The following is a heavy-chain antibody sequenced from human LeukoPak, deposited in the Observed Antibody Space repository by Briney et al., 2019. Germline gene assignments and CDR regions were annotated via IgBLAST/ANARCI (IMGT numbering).Heavy chain of an antibody. Sequence: ASVKVSCKTSGYTFSNYYIHWLRQAPGQGLEWMGRINPNTGGANYAQNFHGRVTMTRDTSTSTAYMDLSRLTSDDTAIYYRAITYSNNAFDVWGQGTVVTVSS. J-gene: IGHJ3*01. CDR2: INPNTGGA. V-gene: IGHV1-2*06. CDR1: GYTFSNYY. D-gene: IGHD2-15*01. CDR3: AITYSNNAFDV.